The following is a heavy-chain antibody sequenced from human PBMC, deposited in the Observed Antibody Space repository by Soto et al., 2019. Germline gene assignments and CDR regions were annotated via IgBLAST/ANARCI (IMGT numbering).Heavy chain of an antibody. Sequence: QVQLVQSGAEVKKPGASVKVSCKASGYTFTSYYMHWVRQAPGQGLEWMGIINPSGGRTSYAQKFQGRVTMTRDTSTSTVYMELSSLRSEDTAVYYCARDSGRSYYYYYMDVWGKGTTVTVSS. CDR3: ARDSGRSYYYYYMDV. D-gene: IGHD6-19*01. J-gene: IGHJ6*03. CDR2: INPSGGRT. V-gene: IGHV1-46*03. CDR1: GYTFTSYY.